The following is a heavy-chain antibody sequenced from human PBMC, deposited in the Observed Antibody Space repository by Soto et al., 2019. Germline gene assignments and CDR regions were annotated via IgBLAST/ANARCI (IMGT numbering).Heavy chain of an antibody. CDR2: IFPGDSDT. V-gene: IGHV5-51*01. CDR3: AAGYTTGLDAFDI. Sequence: PGESLKISCKGSGYNFANYWIGWVRQMPGKGLEWMGMIFPGDSDTKNSPSRQGQITMSVDKSDSSAYLQWRSLKASATAMYYGAAGYTTGLDAFDIWGQGTMVTVSS. D-gene: IGHD6-13*01. CDR1: GYNFANYW. J-gene: IGHJ3*02.